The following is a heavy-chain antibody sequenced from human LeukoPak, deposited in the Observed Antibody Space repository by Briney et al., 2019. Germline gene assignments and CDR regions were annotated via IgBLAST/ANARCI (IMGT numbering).Heavy chain of an antibody. Sequence: PWGCLRLSFAASGFTLSDCHMSSVRQAPGKGLEWLSSITTISHYIYYAGAVRGRFTISRDNAKNSLYLQMNSLRGEDTAVYYCARSGGPGTYHQLRYNWFDPWGQGTLVTVSS. CDR2: ITTISHYI. CDR1: GFTLSDCH. D-gene: IGHD3-10*01. J-gene: IGHJ5*02. V-gene: IGHV3-21*01. CDR3: ARSGGPGTYHQLRYNWFDP.